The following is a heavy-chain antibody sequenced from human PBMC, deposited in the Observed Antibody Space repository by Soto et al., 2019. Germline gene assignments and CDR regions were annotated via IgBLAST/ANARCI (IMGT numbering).Heavy chain of an antibody. J-gene: IGHJ2*01. CDR1: GFSFSTYG. CDR3: AKDPSSGYTRGYFGF. V-gene: IGHV3-30*18. Sequence: QAHLEESGGGVVQPGRSLRLSCAASGFSFSTYGMHWFRQAPGKGLEWVAVISHDGGNEYYADSVKGRFTISRDSSKNTVYLQMNNVRAEDTGVYYCAKDPSSGYTRGYFGFWGLGTLVTVSS. CDR2: ISHDGGNE. D-gene: IGHD3-22*01.